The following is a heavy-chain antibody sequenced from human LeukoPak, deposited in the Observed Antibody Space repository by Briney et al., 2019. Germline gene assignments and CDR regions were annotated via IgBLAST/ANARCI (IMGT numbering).Heavy chain of an antibody. CDR3: ARGRFWSGYTFDY. CDR1: GFTFSDYY. J-gene: IGHJ4*02. D-gene: IGHD3-3*01. V-gene: IGHV3-11*06. Sequence: GGSLRLSCAASGFTFSDYYMSWIRQAPGKGLQWVSYISSSSSYTSYAESVKGRFTISRDNAKTSLYLQMNSLGAEDTAVYYCARGRFWSGYTFDYWGQGTLVAVSS. CDR2: ISSSSSYT.